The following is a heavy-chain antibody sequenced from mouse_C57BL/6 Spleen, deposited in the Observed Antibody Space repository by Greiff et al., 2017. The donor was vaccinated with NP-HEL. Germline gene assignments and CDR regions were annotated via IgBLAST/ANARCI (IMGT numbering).Heavy chain of an antibody. CDR3: ARTYYGSSLGYYFDY. D-gene: IGHD1-1*01. CDR1: GYTFTDYY. V-gene: IGHV1-26*01. J-gene: IGHJ2*01. CDR2: INPNNGGT. Sequence: DVKLQESGPELVKPGASVKISCKASGYTFTDYYMNWVKQSHGKSLEWIGDINPNNGGTSYNQKFKGKATLTVDKSSSTAYMELRSLTSEDSAVYYCARTYYGSSLGYYFDYWGQGTTLTVSS.